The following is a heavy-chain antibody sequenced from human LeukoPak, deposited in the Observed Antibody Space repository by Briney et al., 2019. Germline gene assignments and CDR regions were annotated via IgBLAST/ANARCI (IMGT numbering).Heavy chain of an antibody. CDR3: ARDANYYDSSGYPFDY. D-gene: IGHD3-22*01. V-gene: IGHV3-21*01. CDR1: GFTFSSYS. J-gene: IGHJ4*02. Sequence: NPGGSLRLSCAASGFTFSSYSMNWVRQAPGKGLEWVSSISSSSSYIYYADSVKGRFTISRDNAKNSLYPQMNSLRAEDTAVYYCARDANYYDSSGYPFDYWGQGTLVTVSS. CDR2: ISSSSSYI.